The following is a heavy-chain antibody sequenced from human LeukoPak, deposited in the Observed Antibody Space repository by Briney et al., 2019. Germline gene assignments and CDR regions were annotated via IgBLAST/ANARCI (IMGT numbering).Heavy chain of an antibody. CDR1: GFTFSSYW. D-gene: IGHD4-17*01. J-gene: IGHJ5*02. CDR2: INSDGSST. CDR3: ARFDYGDHHGSHH. V-gene: IGHV3-74*01. Sequence: PGGSLRLSCAASGFTFSSYWMHWVRQAPGKGLVWVSRINSDGSSTSYADSVKGRFTISRDNAKNTLYLQMNSLRGEDTAVYYCARFDYGDHHGSHHWGQGTLVTVSS.